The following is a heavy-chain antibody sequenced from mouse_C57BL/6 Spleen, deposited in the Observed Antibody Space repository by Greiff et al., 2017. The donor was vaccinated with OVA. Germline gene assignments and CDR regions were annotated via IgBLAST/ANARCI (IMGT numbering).Heavy chain of an antibody. CDR2: INPSSGST. J-gene: IGHJ4*01. D-gene: IGHD2-3*01. CDR1: GYTFTSYW. Sequence: QVQLKESGAELAKPGASVKLSCKASGYTFTSYWMHWVKQRPGQGLEWIGYINPSSGSTKFNQKLKDKATLTANKTSSTAYMQLSSLTYEDSAVYYCASKDDYYSYYAMDYWGQGTSVTVSS. CDR3: ASKDDYYSYYAMDY. V-gene: IGHV1-7*01.